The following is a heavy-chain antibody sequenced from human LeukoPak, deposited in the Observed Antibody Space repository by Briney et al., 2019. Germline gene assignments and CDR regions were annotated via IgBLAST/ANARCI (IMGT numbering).Heavy chain of an antibody. V-gene: IGHV1-18*01. Sequence: GASVKVSCKASGYTFTSYGISWVRQAPGQGLEWMGWISAYNGNTNYAQKFQGRVTMTRDTSITTAYTELSSLRYDDTAVYYCARGSRNHFDFWGQGTLVTVSS. J-gene: IGHJ4*02. CDR3: ARGSRNHFDF. D-gene: IGHD2-15*01. CDR1: GYTFTSYG. CDR2: ISAYNGNT.